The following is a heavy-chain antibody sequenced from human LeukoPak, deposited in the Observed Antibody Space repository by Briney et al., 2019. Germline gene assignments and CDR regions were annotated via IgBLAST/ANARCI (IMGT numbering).Heavy chain of an antibody. V-gene: IGHV3-74*01. Sequence: GGSLRLSCAASGFTFSSYWMHWVRQAPGKGLVWVSRINSNGSSTNYADSVKGRFTISRDNAKNTLHLQMNSLRAEDTAVYYCARGARGSGTASDYWGQGTLVTVSS. CDR2: INSNGSST. CDR3: ARGARGSGTASDY. CDR1: GFTFSSYW. J-gene: IGHJ4*02. D-gene: IGHD3-10*01.